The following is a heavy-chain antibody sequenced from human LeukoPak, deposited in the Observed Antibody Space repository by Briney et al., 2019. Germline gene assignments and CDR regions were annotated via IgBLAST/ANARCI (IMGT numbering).Heavy chain of an antibody. J-gene: IGHJ3*01. V-gene: IGHV4-4*07. CDR3: ARDGSGWTDDDAFDV. Sequence: PSETLSLTCTVSGAPINSHYWNWIRQPGGKGPEWIGRIYTSGRTKYNPSLKSRVTISVDKSKNQFSLNSTSVTAADTAVYYCARDGSGWTDDDAFDVWGQGTMVTVSS. D-gene: IGHD6-19*01. CDR1: GAPINSHY. CDR2: IYTSGRT.